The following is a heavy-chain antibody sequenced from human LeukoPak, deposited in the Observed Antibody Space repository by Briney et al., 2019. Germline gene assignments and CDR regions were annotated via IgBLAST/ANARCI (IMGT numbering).Heavy chain of an antibody. CDR1: GVTFSSYS. Sequence: GGSLRLSCAASGVTFSSYSRNWVRQAPGKGLEWVASINSSRSYIYYPDSVKGRFHVSRDNAKTSLYLQMNSLRAEDTAVYYCASYSDRIAAAGAGFDYWGQGTLLTVSS. V-gene: IGHV3-21*01. CDR2: INSSRSYI. D-gene: IGHD6-13*01. CDR3: ASYSDRIAAAGAGFDY. J-gene: IGHJ4*02.